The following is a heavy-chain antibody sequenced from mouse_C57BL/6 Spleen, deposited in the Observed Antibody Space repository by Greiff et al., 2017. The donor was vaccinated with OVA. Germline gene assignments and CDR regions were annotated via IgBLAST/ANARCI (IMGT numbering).Heavy chain of an antibody. J-gene: IGHJ2*01. Sequence: VQLQQSGAELVKPGASVKLSCKASGYTFTSYWMHWVKQRPGQGLEWIGMIHPNSGSTNYNEKFKSKATLTVDKSSSTAYMQLSSLTSEDSAVYYCARGGIYDGYSDYWGQGTTLTVSS. CDR3: ARGGIYDGYSDY. CDR2: IHPNSGST. V-gene: IGHV1-64*01. D-gene: IGHD2-3*01. CDR1: GYTFTSYW.